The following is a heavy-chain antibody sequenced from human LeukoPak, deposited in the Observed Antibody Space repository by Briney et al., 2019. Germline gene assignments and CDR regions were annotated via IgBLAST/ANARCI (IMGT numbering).Heavy chain of an antibody. CDR1: GGSISSYY. CDR3: ARVASTYSSGWYSGRPVYYFDY. Sequence: TSETLSLTCTVSGGSISSYYWSWIRRPPGKGLEWIGYIYYSGSTNYNPSLESRVTISVDTSKNQFSLKLSSVTAADTAVYYCARVASTYSSGWYSGRPVYYFDYWGQGTLVTVSS. CDR2: IYYSGST. D-gene: IGHD6-19*01. J-gene: IGHJ4*02. V-gene: IGHV4-59*12.